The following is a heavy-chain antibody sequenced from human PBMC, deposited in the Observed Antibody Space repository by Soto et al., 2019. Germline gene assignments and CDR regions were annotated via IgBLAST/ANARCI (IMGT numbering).Heavy chain of an antibody. CDR2: INHSGST. D-gene: IGHD3-3*01. CDR3: ARGPDVKYDFWSGYSPPQHYFMDF. CDR1: GGSFSGYY. J-gene: IGHJ6*03. V-gene: IGHV4-34*01. Sequence: PSETLSLTCAVYGGSFSGYYWNRIRQPPGKGLEWIGEINHSGSTNYNPSLKSRVTISVDTSKNQFSLKLSSVTAADTAVYYCARGPDVKYDFWSGYSPPQHYFMDFWDKGTTVIVSS.